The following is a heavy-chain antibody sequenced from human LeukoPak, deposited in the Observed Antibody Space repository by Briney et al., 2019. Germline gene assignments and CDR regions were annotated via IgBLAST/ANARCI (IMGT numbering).Heavy chain of an antibody. J-gene: IGHJ6*03. CDR2: IYSGGST. V-gene: IGHV3-66*01. Sequence: PGGSLRLSCAASGFTVSSNYMSWVRQAPGKGLEWVSVIYSGGSTYYADSVKGRFTISRDNSKNTLYLQMNSLRAEDTAVYYCASVGTVRYYYYMDVWGKGTTVSISS. CDR1: GFTVSSNY. CDR3: ASVGTVRYYYYMDV. D-gene: IGHD3-10*01.